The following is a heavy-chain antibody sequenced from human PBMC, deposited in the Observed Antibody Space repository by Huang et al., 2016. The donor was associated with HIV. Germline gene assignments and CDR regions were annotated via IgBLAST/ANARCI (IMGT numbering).Heavy chain of an antibody. V-gene: IGHV4-39*01. Sequence: QLQLQESGPGLVKPSETLSLTCTVSGGSISTSGYYWGWIRQPPGKGLEWIGSIYYRGSTSYNPSRKSRVTISVDTSKGQFSLKLSSVTAADTAVYYCARQDTSGWYADPYYFDYWGQGTLVTVSS. J-gene: IGHJ4*02. D-gene: IGHD6-19*01. CDR2: IYYRGST. CDR1: GGSISTSGYY. CDR3: ARQDTSGWYADPYYFDY.